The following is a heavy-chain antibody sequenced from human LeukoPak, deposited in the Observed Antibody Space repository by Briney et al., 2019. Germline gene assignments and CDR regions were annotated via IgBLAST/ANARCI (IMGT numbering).Heavy chain of an antibody. CDR1: GFTFSSYA. V-gene: IGHV3-23*01. Sequence: GGSLRLSCAASGFTFSSYAMSWVRQAPGKGLEWVSAISGSGGSTYYADSVKGRFTISRDNSKNTLYLQMNSLRAEDTAVYYCATSWRGGYYYYYYGMDVWGQGTTVTVSS. CDR2: ISGSGGST. J-gene: IGHJ6*02. D-gene: IGHD2-2*01. CDR3: ATSWRGGYYYYYYGMDV.